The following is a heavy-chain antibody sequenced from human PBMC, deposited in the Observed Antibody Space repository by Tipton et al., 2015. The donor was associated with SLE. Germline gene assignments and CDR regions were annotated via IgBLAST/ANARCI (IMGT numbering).Heavy chain of an antibody. Sequence: QVQLVQSGAEVQKPGSSVKVSCKASGGTFSSYAISWVRQAPGQGLEWMGGIIPIFGTANYAQKFQGRVTITTDESTSTAYMELSRRRSDDTAVYYCARDRLVGWSWFDPWGQGTLVTVSS. CDR2: IIPIFGTA. D-gene: IGHD2-2*01. CDR3: ARDRLVGWSWFDP. V-gene: IGHV1-69*01. CDR1: GGTFSSYA. J-gene: IGHJ5*02.